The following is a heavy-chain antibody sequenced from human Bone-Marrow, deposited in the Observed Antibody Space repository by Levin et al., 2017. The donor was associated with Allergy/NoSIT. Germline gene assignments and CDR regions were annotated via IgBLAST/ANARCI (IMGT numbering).Heavy chain of an antibody. CDR2: ITSGGSTI. CDR1: GFTFSNYE. J-gene: IGHJ4*02. V-gene: IGHV3-48*03. Sequence: GGSLRLSCAASGFTFSNYEMNWVRQAPGKGLEWISYITSGGSTIYYADSVKGRFTISRDNAQNSLHLQMHSLRAEDTAVYYCAGVGRSTRPGFWGQGTLVTVSS. D-gene: IGHD1-1*01. CDR3: AGVGRSTRPGF.